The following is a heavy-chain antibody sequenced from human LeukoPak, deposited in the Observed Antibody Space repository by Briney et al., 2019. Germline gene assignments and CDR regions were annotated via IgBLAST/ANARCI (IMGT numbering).Heavy chain of an antibody. CDR2: IYYRGST. V-gene: IGHV4-39*07. D-gene: IGHD2-15*01. Sequence: PSETLSLTCTVSGGSISSSSSYWGWIRQPPGKGLEWIGSIYYRGSTYYNPSLKSRVTISVDTSKNQFSLKLSSVTAADTAVYYCARVEVGAALNASDIWGQGTMVTVSS. CDR3: ARVEVGAALNASDI. CDR1: GGSISSSSSY. J-gene: IGHJ3*02.